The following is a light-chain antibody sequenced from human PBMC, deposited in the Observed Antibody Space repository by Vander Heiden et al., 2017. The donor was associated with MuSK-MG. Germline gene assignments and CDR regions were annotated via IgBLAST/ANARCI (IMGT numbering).Light chain of an antibody. Sequence: QSALTQTASVSVSPGQSSPNSRTGASSDVGSYNLVSWYQQHPSKAPKLIIYEVRKRPSGVSNRFSGSKSGNTASLTISGLQAEDEADYYCCSYAGSSTWVFGGGTKLTVL. CDR3: CSYAGSSTWV. CDR2: EVR. CDR1: SSDVGSYNL. V-gene: IGLV2-23*02. J-gene: IGLJ3*02.